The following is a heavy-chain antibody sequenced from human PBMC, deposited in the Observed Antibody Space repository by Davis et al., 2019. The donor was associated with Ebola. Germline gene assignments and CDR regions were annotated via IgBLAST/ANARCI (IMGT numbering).Heavy chain of an antibody. J-gene: IGHJ4*02. CDR3: TSGNPDY. CDR1: GFTLSGSA. D-gene: IGHD1-14*01. V-gene: IGHV3-73*01. CDR2: IRSKANSSAT. Sequence: GESLKISCAASGFTLSGSAMHWVRQASGKGLEWVGRIRSKANSSATAYAASVKGRFTISRDDSKNTAYLQMNSLKTGDTAVYYCTSGNPDYWGQGTLVTVSS.